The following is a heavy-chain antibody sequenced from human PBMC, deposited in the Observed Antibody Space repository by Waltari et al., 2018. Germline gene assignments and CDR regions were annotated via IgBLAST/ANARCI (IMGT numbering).Heavy chain of an antibody. V-gene: IGHV1-3*01. Sequence: QVQLVQSGAEVKKPGASVKVSCKASGYTFTSYAMHWVRQAPGQRLEWMGGINAGKGNKKYYKKFKGRVTITRETPARKAKRGLRSWRSEERVGYYGARNEDYLDYGGKGTWVTVPP. D-gene: IGHD1-1*01. CDR3: ARNEDYLDY. CDR1: GYTFTSYA. CDR2: INAGKGNK. J-gene: IGHJ4*02.